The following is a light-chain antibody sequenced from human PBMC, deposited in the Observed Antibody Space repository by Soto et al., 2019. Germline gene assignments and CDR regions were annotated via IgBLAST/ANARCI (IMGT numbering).Light chain of an antibody. V-gene: IGKV1-5*03. J-gene: IGKJ1*01. CDR2: KAS. CDR3: QHYNSYSEA. CDR1: QTISSL. Sequence: IQMAQSPSTLSSSLGDRVTITCWASQTISSLFAWYQQKPGKAPKLLIYKASTLKSGVPSRFSGSGSGTEFALTISSLQNDDFATYYCQHYNSYSEAFGQGTKVDIK.